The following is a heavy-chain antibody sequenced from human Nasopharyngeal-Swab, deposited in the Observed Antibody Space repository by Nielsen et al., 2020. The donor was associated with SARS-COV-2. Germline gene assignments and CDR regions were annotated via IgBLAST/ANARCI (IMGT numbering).Heavy chain of an antibody. D-gene: IGHD6-13*01. J-gene: IGHJ4*02. CDR1: GGSFSGYY. V-gene: IGHV4-34*01. CDR2: INHSGST. Sequence: GSLGLSCAVYGGSFSGYYWSWIRQPPGKGLEWIGEINHSGSTNYNPSLKSRVTISVDTSKNQFSLKLNSVTAADTAVYYCARGIVVDSSSWYPSYFDYWGQGTLVTVSS. CDR3: ARGIVVDSSSWYPSYFDY.